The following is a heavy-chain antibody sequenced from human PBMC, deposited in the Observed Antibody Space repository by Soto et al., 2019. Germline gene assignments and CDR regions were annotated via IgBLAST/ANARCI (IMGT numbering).Heavy chain of an antibody. Sequence: GSLRLSCAGSGFTFSSYWMTWVRQAPGKGLEWISYITSGGTTYYADSAKGRFTISRDNAKNSLYLHLNSLTAEDTAIYYCARVLYATWSSFDYWGQGTLVTVSS. J-gene: IGHJ4*02. V-gene: IGHV3-48*04. D-gene: IGHD1-26*01. CDR1: GFTFSSYW. CDR3: ARVLYATWSSFDY. CDR2: ITSGGTT.